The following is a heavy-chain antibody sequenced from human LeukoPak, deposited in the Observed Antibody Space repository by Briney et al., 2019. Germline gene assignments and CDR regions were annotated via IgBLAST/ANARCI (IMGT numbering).Heavy chain of an antibody. V-gene: IGHV1-46*01. CDR2: INPSVGST. CDR1: GXXFTSYY. J-gene: IGHJ4*02. D-gene: IGHD3-3*01. CDR3: ARLESGFDS. Sequence: GASVKVSCKASGXXFTSYYMHWVRQAPXXXFEWMGIINPSVGSTSYAQKFQGRVTMTRDTSTSTVYMELSSLRSEDTAVYYCARLESGFDSWGQGTLVTVSS.